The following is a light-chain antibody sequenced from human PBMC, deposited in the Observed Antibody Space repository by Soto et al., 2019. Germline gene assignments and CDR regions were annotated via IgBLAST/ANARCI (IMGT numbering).Light chain of an antibody. CDR3: QHIYITTYT. V-gene: IGKV1-39*01. J-gene: IGKJ2*01. CDR1: QSISKY. Sequence: DIQMTQSPSSLSASVGDRVTITCRASQSISKYVNWFQQNPGKAPKLLIYAASSLQSGVPSRFSGSGSGTDFTLTIISLQPEYLATYYCQHIYITTYTFGHGTKLEIK. CDR2: AAS.